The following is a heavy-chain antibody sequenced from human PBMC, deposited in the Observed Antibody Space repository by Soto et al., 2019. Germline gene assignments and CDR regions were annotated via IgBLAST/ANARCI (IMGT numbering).Heavy chain of an antibody. J-gene: IGHJ6*01. V-gene: IGHV1-69*01. CDR3: ARRTSMVSPCQDDFYSGMDV. CDR2: IIPMFGTP. Sequence: QVQLVQSGAEVKKPGSSVKVSCTASGGTFSIYGISWVRQAPGQGLEWMGGIIPMFGTPKYAQKFRGRVTITAYEWTSTAHLDFSSVRSEDRAVYCCARRTSMVSPCQDDFYSGMDVWGQGTPVTVSS. D-gene: IGHD5-18*01. CDR1: GGTFSIYG.